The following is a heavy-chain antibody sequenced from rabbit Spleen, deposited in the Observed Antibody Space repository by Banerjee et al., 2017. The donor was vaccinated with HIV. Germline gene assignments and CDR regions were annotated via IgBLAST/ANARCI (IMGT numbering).Heavy chain of an antibody. J-gene: IGHJ4*01. CDR1: GFDFSRGYD. Sequence: QQLVESGGGLVKPGASLTLTCKASGFDFSRGYDMCWVRQAPGKGLEWIGCGYTGNGKTYYASWAKGRFTISKSSSTTVTLQMTSLTAADTATYFCARDLDGVIGWNFGWWGPGTLVTVS. CDR2: GYTGNGKT. CDR3: ARDLDGVIGWNFGW. D-gene: IGHD4-1*01. V-gene: IGHV1S40*01.